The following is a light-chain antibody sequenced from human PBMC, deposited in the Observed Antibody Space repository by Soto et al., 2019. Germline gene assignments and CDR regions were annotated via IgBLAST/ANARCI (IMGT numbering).Light chain of an antibody. CDR1: QNIHNNY. CDR3: QRYDTAKT. Sequence: ETVLTQSPGTLSLSPGERATLSCRASQNIHNNYLAWYQQKRGQAPRLLIYDISTRATGIPDRFSGSGSGTDFTLTISRLEPEYFAVYYCQRYDTAKTFGQGTKVEIK. V-gene: IGKV3-20*01. J-gene: IGKJ1*01. CDR2: DIS.